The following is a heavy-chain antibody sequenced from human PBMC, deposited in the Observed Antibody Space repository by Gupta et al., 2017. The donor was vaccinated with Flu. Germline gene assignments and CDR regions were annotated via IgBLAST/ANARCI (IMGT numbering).Heavy chain of an antibody. D-gene: IGHD3-10*01. J-gene: IGHJ6*02. V-gene: IGHV1-2*02. Sequence: QVQLVQSGAEVKKPGASVKVSCKASGYTFTGYYMHWVRQAPGQGLEWMGWINPNSGGTNYAQKFQGRVTMTRDTSISTAYMELSRLRSDDTAVYYCASRSGSGSNYYYYYGMDVWGQGTTVTVSS. CDR2: INPNSGGT. CDR1: GYTFTGYY. CDR3: ASRSGSGSNYYYYYGMDV.